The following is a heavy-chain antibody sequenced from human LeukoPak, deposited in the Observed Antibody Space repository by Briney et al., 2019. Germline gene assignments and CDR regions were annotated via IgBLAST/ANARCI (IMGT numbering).Heavy chain of an antibody. D-gene: IGHD2-2*01. V-gene: IGHV5-51*01. CDR2: IYPGDSDT. Sequence: GESLKISCKGSGYSFTSYWIGWVRQMPRKGLEWMGIIYPGDSDTRYSPSFQGQVTISADKSISTAYLQWSSLKASDTAMYYCARQGVPATNWFDPWGQGTLVTVSS. CDR3: ARQGVPATNWFDP. J-gene: IGHJ5*02. CDR1: GYSFTSYW.